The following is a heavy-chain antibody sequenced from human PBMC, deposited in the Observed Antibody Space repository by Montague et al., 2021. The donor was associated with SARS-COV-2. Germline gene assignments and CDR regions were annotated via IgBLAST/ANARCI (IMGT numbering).Heavy chain of an antibody. J-gene: IGHJ4*02. V-gene: IGHV4-59*01. CDR3: AKYGKSVGVANAWGYYDY. CDR1: GGSISGSY. CDR2: IHYTGGT. D-gene: IGHD3-3*01. Sequence: SETLSLTCTVSGGSISGSYWSWIRQPPGKGLEWIGYIHYTGGTSYNPSLMSRVTISVETYRNHFSLNLNSVTAADTAVYYCAKYGKSVGVANAWGYYDYWGQGMLVTVSS.